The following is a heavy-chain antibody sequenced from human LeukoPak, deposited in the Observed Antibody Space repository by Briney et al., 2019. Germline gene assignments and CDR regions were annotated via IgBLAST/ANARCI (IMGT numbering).Heavy chain of an antibody. J-gene: IGHJ6*04. CDR2: IYSGGST. CDR1: GFTVSSNY. Sequence: GSLRLSCAASGFTVSSNYMSWVRQAPGKGLEWVSVIYSGGSTYYADSVKGRFTISRDNSKNTLYLQMNSLRAEDTAVYYCARGMGYCSSISCIPRYYGMDVWGKGTTVTVSS. V-gene: IGHV3-53*01. D-gene: IGHD2-2*01. CDR3: ARGMGYCSSISCIPRYYGMDV.